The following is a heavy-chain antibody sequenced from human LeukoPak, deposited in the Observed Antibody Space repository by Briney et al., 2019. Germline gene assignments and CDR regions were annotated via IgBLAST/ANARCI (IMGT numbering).Heavy chain of an antibody. Sequence: GGSLRLSCAASGFTFSSYSMNWVRQAPGKGLEWVSYISSSSSTIYYADSVKGRFTISRDNAKNSLYLQMNSLRAEDTAVYYCARDSIAAAGIEDYWGQGALVTVSS. V-gene: IGHV3-48*04. CDR2: ISSSSSTI. J-gene: IGHJ4*02. D-gene: IGHD6-13*01. CDR1: GFTFSSYS. CDR3: ARDSIAAAGIEDY.